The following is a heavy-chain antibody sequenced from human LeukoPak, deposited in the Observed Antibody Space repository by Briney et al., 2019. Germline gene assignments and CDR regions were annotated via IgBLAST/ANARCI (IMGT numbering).Heavy chain of an antibody. CDR1: GGSISSSSYY. CDR3: ARDSRGGSFTNFDY. V-gene: IGHV4-39*07. D-gene: IGHD1-26*01. J-gene: IGHJ4*02. CDR2: IYCSGST. Sequence: PSETLSLTCTVSGGSISSSSYYWGWIRQPPGKGLEWIGSIYCSGSTYYNPSLKSRVTISVDTSKNQFSLKLSSVTAADTAVYYCARDSRGGSFTNFDYWGQGTLVTVSS.